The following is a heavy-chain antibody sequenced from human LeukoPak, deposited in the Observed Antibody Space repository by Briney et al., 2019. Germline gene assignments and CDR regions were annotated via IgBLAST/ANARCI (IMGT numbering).Heavy chain of an antibody. CDR1: GGSISSSSYY. CDR3: ARDGAGYYDSSGFDY. J-gene: IGHJ4*02. D-gene: IGHD3-22*01. CDR2: IYYSGST. V-gene: IGHV4-61*01. Sequence: SETLSLTCTVSGGSISSSSYYWGWIRQPPGKGLEWIGYIYYSGSTNYNPSLKSRVTISVDTSKNQFSLKLSSVTAADTAVYYCARDGAGYYDSSGFDYWGQGTLVTVSS.